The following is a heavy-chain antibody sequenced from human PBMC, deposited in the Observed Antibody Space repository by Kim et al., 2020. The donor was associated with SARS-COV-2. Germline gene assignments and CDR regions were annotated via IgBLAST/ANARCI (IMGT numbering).Heavy chain of an antibody. CDR2: ITYDGGDK. Sequence: GGSLRLSCTASGFTFSSHAMHWVRQAPGKGLEWVGVITYDGGDKYYADSVKGRFPISRDNSKNTLYLYINSLRAEDTAVYYCARGDGSSSWGFDYWGQG. CDR1: GFTFSSHA. D-gene: IGHD6-13*01. CDR3: ARGDGSSSWGFDY. V-gene: IGHV3-30-3*01. J-gene: IGHJ4*02.